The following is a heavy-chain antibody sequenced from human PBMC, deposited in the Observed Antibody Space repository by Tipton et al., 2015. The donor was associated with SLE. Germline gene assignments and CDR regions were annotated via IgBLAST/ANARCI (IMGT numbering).Heavy chain of an antibody. D-gene: IGHD1-1*01. CDR1: GGSIGSSSYY. J-gene: IGHJ4*02. CDR3: ARQSHDVPHTAAFDY. CDR2: THYSGST. V-gene: IGHV4-39*07. Sequence: TLSLTCTVSGGSIGSSSYYWGWIRQPPGKGLEWIGTTHYSGSTFYNPSLKGRVTISVDMTKNQFSVKLTSVTAADTAIYYCARQSHDVPHTAAFDYWGQGTLVTVSS.